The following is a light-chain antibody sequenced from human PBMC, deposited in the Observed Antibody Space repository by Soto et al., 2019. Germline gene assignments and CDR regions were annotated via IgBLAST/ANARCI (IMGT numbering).Light chain of an antibody. CDR1: QSVSSPY. Sequence: EVVLTQSPVTLSLSPGERATLSCRASQSVSSPYLAWYQQKPGQPPRLLIYGASSRATDIPARFSGSGSGTDFTLTIARLAPEDFAIYYCQQYGSSPLTFGPGTKVDIK. V-gene: IGKV3-20*01. J-gene: IGKJ3*01. CDR2: GAS. CDR3: QQYGSSPLT.